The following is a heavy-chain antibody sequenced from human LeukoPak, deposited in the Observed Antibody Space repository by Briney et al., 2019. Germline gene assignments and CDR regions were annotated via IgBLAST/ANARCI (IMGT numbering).Heavy chain of an antibody. D-gene: IGHD4-11*01. CDR2: IRSKASGGTT. CDR3: TRGYSIDY. CDR1: GFTFSNAW. Sequence: PGGSLRLSCAASGFTFSNAWMSWVRQAPGKGLEWVGFIRSKASGGTTEYTASVKGRFTISRDDSKSIAYLQMNSLITEDTAVYYCTRGYSIDYWGQGTQVTVSS. J-gene: IGHJ4*02. V-gene: IGHV3-49*04.